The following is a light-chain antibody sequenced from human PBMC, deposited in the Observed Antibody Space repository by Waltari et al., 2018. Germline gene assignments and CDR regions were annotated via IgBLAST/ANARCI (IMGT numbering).Light chain of an antibody. V-gene: IGLV3-1*01. CDR1: PLGQKH. Sequence: SFDLTQPPSVSVSPGQRVTISCSGDPLGQKHVSWYQHKPGQSPLLVIFQDKRRPAGIPERFSGSNSGSTATLTIRGTQSMDEADYYCQAWDSNTGVVFGGGTRLTVL. J-gene: IGLJ3*02. CDR3: QAWDSNTGVV. CDR2: QDK.